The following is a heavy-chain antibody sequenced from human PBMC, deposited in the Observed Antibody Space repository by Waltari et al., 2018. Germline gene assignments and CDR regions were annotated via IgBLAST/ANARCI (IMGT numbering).Heavy chain of an antibody. CDR2: IYWNDDK. D-gene: IGHD3-10*01. CDR1: GFSLSTSGVG. J-gene: IGHJ5*02. Sequence: QITLKESGPTLVKPTQTLTLTCPFSGFSLSTSGVGVGWIRQPPGKALEWLALIYWNDDKRYSPSLKSRLTITKDTSKNQVVLTMTNMDPVDTATYYCAHRRGSNGSGSYYNPRLNWFDPWGQGTLVTVSS. CDR3: AHRRGSNGSGSYYNPRLNWFDP. V-gene: IGHV2-5*01.